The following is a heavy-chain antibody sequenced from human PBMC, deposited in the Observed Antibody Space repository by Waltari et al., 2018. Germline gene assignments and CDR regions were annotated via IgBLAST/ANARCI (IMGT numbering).Heavy chain of an antibody. CDR3: ARDVPPATAGTMFDY. CDR2: ITGIGNI. J-gene: IGHJ4*02. CDR1: GFPLRAHA. V-gene: IGHV3-23*01. D-gene: IGHD6-19*01. Sequence: EVQLLESGGGLVQPGGSLRLSCEVSGFPLRAHAIRWVRQPPGKGLEWVSAITGIGNIHYADSVRGRFTISRDISQNTVFLQLSSLRAEDTALYYCARDVPPATAGTMFDYRGRGTLVTVSS.